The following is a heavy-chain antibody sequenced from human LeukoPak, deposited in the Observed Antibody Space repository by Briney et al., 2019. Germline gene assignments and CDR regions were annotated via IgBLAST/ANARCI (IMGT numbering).Heavy chain of an antibody. V-gene: IGHV4-38-2*01. D-gene: IGHD3-22*01. J-gene: IGHJ4*02. Sequence: PSETLSLTCAVSGYSISSGYYWGWIRQPPGKGLEWIGSIYHSGSTYYNPSLKSRVTISVDTSKNQFSLKLSSVTAADTAVYYCARGRYYYDSSGYAYFDYWGQGTLVTVSS. CDR3: ARGRYYYDSSGYAYFDY. CDR1: GYSISSGYY. CDR2: IYHSGST.